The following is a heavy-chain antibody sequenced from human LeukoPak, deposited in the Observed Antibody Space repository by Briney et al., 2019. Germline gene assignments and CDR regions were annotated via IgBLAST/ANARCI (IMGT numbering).Heavy chain of an antibody. J-gene: IGHJ5*02. V-gene: IGHV1-8*01. CDR3: ARMSYYDSSGDNWFDP. Sequence: GASVKVSCKASGYTFTSYDINWVRQATGQGLEWMGWMNPNSGNTGYAQKFQGRVTMTMDSAISTAYMELSSLRSEDTAVYYCARMSYYDSSGDNWFDPWGQGTLVTVSS. D-gene: IGHD3-22*01. CDR1: GYTFTSYD. CDR2: MNPNSGNT.